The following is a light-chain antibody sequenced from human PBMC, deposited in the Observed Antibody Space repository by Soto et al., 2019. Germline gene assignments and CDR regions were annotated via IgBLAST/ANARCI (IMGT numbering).Light chain of an antibody. CDR1: GSDVGGYDY. J-gene: IGLJ1*01. CDR3: ISYESITPYV. V-gene: IGLV2-14*01. Sequence: QSALTQPASVSGSPGQSITISCTGTGSDVGGYDYVSWYQQHPGKAPKLMIYDVTNRPSGVSNRFSGSKSGNTASRTISGFKAEDEADYYGISYESITPYVFGTG. CDR2: DVT.